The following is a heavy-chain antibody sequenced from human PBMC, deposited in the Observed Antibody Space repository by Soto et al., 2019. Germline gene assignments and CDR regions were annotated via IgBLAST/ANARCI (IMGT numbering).Heavy chain of an antibody. V-gene: IGHV1-2*04. J-gene: IGHJ5*02. Sequence: DSVKVSCKPSGYTFTGYYMHWVRQAPGQGLEWVGWINPNSGGTNYAQKSQGWVTMTRDTSISTAYMELSRLRSDDTAVYYCARVRDYYGSGSYNCFDPWGQGNLVTVYS. CDR2: INPNSGGT. CDR1: GYTFTGYY. CDR3: ARVRDYYGSGSYNCFDP. D-gene: IGHD3-10*01.